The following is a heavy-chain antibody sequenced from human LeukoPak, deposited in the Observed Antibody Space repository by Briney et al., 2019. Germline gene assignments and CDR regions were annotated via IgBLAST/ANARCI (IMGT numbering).Heavy chain of an antibody. CDR3: AKDDFWSGYGEKTNWFDP. D-gene: IGHD3-3*01. Sequence: PGGSLRLSCAASGFTFSSYAMSWVRQAPGKGLEWVSAISGSGGSTYYADSVKGRFTISRDNSKNTLYLQMSSLRAEDTAVYYCAKDDFWSGYGEKTNWFDPWGQGTLVTVSS. J-gene: IGHJ5*02. CDR1: GFTFSSYA. CDR2: ISGSGGST. V-gene: IGHV3-23*01.